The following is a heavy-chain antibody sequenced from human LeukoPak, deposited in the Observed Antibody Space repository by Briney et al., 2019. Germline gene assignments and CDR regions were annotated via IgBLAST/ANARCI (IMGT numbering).Heavy chain of an antibody. CDR2: IYYSGST. CDR3: ARRHYYDSSGYLSFDY. V-gene: IGHV4-39*01. Sequence: SETLSLTCTVSGGSISSSSYYWGWIRQPPGKGLEWIGSIYYSGSTYYNPSLKSRVTISVDTSKNQFSQKLSSVTAADTAVYYCARRHYYDSSGYLSFDYWGQGTLVTVSS. J-gene: IGHJ4*02. D-gene: IGHD3-22*01. CDR1: GGSISSSSYY.